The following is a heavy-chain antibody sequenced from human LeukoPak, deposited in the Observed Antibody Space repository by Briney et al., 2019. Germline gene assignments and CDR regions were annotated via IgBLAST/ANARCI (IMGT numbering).Heavy chain of an antibody. CDR2: VHLDGRT. CDR3: AREGGFYRPLDY. Sequence: SETLSLTCAVSGGSISRGGYSWSWIRQPPGKGLEWIGEVHLDGRTNYNPSLKSRLIMSVDLPENHISLKLTSVTAADTAVYYCAREGGFYRPLDYSGQGTLVTVSS. V-gene: IGHV4-30-2*01. D-gene: IGHD3-3*01. J-gene: IGHJ4*02. CDR1: GGSISRGGYS.